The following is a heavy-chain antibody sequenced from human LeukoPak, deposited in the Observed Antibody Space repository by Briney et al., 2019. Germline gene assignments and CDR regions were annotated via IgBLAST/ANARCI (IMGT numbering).Heavy chain of an antibody. V-gene: IGHV1-18*01. CDR1: GYSFTSYG. CDR3: ARGPEAMVRFKSFDY. J-gene: IGHJ4*02. CDR2: ISVYNDNR. Sequence: ASVKVSCKASGYSFTSYGISWVRQAPGQGLEWMGWISVYNDNRKYAQNFQGRLTMTTGTFTSTAYMELRSLRSDDTAVYYCARGPEAMVRFKSFDYWGQGTLVTVSS. D-gene: IGHD3-10*01.